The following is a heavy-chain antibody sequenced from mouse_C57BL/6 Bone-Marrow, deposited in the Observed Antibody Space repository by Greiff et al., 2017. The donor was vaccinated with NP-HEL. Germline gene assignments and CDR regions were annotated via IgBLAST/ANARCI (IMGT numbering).Heavy chain of an antibody. CDR2: IYPGSGNT. J-gene: IGHJ1*03. CDR1: GYTFTDYY. CDR3: ARERLITTVVGYFDV. V-gene: IGHV1-76*01. Sequence: QVQLQQSGAELVRPGASVKLSCKASGYTFTDYYINWVKQRPGQGLEWIARIYPGSGNTYYNEKLKGKATLTAEKSSSTAYMQLSSLTSEDSAVYFCARERLITTVVGYFDVWGTGTTVTVSS. D-gene: IGHD1-1*01.